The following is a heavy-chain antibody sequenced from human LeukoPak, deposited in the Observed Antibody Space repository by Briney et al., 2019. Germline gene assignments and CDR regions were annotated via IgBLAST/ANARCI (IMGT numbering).Heavy chain of an antibody. CDR2: VYFDCSDT. D-gene: IGHD1-7*01. Sequence: VESLQISCQSSGYTFSDTYIALVRQMAGKGLEWMGVVYFDCSDTRYTPSFQGQVTISVDHSITRPYLLWTSLHTSHTASYYCARFLHGNSLDYWGQGTLVTVSS. V-gene: IGHV5-51*01. J-gene: IGHJ4*02. CDR1: GYTFSDTY. CDR3: ARFLHGNSLDY.